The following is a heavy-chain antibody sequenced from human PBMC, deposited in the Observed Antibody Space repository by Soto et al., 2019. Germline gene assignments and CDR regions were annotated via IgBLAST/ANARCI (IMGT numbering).Heavy chain of an antibody. CDR2: IKRKMDGETT. Sequence: EVQLVESGGGVVKAGGSLRLSCEASGFRFTDVWMTWVRQAPGKGLEWVGRIKRKMDGETTEYAAPVKGRYSISRDDLKNTMFLQMNSLKSEDTGVYYCAADAQCSSVDCPGAFEIWGQGTMVIVSS. CDR1: GFRFTDVW. D-gene: IGHD2-2*01. V-gene: IGHV3-15*01. CDR3: AADAQCSSVDCPGAFEI. J-gene: IGHJ3*02.